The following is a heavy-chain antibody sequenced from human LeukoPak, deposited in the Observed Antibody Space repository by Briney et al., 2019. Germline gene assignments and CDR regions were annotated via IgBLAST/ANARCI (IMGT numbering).Heavy chain of an antibody. CDR3: ARGRMAARPGFYYYYYMDV. V-gene: IGHV4-34*01. D-gene: IGHD6-6*01. Sequence: PSETLSLTCAVYGGSFSGYYWSWIRQPPGKGPEWIGEINHSGSTNYNPSLKSRVTISVDTSENQFSLKLSSVTAADTAVYYCARGRMAARPGFYYYYYMDVWGKGTTVTVSS. J-gene: IGHJ6*03. CDR2: INHSGST. CDR1: GGSFSGYY.